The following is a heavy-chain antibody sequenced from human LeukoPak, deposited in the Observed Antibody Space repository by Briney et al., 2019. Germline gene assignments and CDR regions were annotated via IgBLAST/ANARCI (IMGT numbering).Heavy chain of an antibody. V-gene: IGHV3-23*01. CDR2: ISGNGDTT. Sequence: GGSLRLSCSASGFTYSSYAMSWVRQAPGKGLEWVSAISGNGDTTYYADSVKGRFTISRDNSKNTLYLQMNSLRAEDTAVYYCARDTITTPYDKEAFDIWGQGTMVTVSS. J-gene: IGHJ3*02. CDR1: GFTYSSYA. D-gene: IGHD3-22*01. CDR3: ARDTITTPYDKEAFDI.